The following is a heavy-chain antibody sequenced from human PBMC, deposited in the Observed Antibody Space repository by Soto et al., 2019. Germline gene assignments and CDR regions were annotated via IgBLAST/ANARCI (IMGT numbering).Heavy chain of an antibody. V-gene: IGHV3-30-3*01. CDR2: ISYDGSNK. Sequence: QVQLVESGGGVVQPGRSLRLSCAASGFTFSSYALHWVRQAPGKGLEWVVAISYDGSNKYYADSVKGRFTISRDNSKNTLYLQMNSLRAEDTAVYYCARGPSSLTRFEYWGQGTLFTVSS. CDR3: ARGPSSLTRFEY. CDR1: GFTFSSYA. D-gene: IGHD2-2*01. J-gene: IGHJ4*02.